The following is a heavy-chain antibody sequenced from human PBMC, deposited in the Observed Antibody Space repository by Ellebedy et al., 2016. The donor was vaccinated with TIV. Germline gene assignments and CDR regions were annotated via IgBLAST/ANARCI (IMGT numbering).Heavy chain of an antibody. V-gene: IGHV4-30-4*01. CDR1: GGSISSGDYY. CDR2: IYYTGST. J-gene: IGHJ4*02. Sequence: SETLSLTXTVSGGSISSGDYYWSWIRQPPGKGLEWIGYIYYTGSTYYNPSLKSRVTMSVDTSKNQFSLKLNSVTAADTAVYYCARAFRTTVPTIPPFDYWGQGTLVTVSS. D-gene: IGHD4-17*01. CDR3: ARAFRTTVPTIPPFDY.